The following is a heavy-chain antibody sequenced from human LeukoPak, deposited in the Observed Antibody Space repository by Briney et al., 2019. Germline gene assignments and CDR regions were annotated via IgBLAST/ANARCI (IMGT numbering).Heavy chain of an antibody. CDR1: GFTFSSFA. J-gene: IGHJ6*02. CDR2: ITSNGGST. CDR3: VREKHN. Sequence: GGSLRLSCSASGFTFSSFAMNWVRQAPGKGLEYVSGITSNGGSTYYADSVKGRFTNSRDNSKNTLYLQMSSLRPEDTAVYYCVREKHNWGQGTTVTVSS. V-gene: IGHV3-64D*06.